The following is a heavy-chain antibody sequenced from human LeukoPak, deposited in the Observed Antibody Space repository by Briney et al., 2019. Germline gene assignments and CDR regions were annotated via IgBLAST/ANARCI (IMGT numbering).Heavy chain of an antibody. CDR3: ARVRQYSSGWPVDY. CDR1: GYTFTGYY. D-gene: IGHD6-19*01. Sequence: ASVKVSCKASGYTFTGYYMHWVRHAPGQGLELMGWINPNSGGTNYAQKFQGRVTMTRDTSISTAYMELSRLRSDDTAVYYCARVRQYSSGWPVDYWGQGTLVTVSS. V-gene: IGHV1-2*02. J-gene: IGHJ4*02. CDR2: INPNSGGT.